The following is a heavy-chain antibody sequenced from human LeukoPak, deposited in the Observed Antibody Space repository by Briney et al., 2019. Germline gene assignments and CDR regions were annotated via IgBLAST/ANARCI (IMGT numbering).Heavy chain of an antibody. CDR3: STGSPASGGLFDY. V-gene: IGHV3-15*01. CDR2: IKSKTDGGTT. D-gene: IGHD6-13*01. Sequence: GGSLRLSCAASGFTFSNAWMNWVRQDPGKGLEWIGRIKSKTDGGTTDYAAPVKGRFTISRDDSKNTLYLQLDSLRTGDTAVYYCSTGSPASGGLFDYWGQGTLVTVSS. CDR1: GFTFSNAW. J-gene: IGHJ4*02.